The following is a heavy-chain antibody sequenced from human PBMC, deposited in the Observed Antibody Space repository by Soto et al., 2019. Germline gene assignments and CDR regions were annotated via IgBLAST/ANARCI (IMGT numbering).Heavy chain of an antibody. V-gene: IGHV4-39*02. CDR2: IYYSGST. CDR3: ARDASSGSLDP. D-gene: IGHD6-19*01. Sequence: SETLSLTCTVSGGSISSSSYYWGWIRQPPGKGLEWIGSIYYSGSTYYNPSLKSRVTISVDTSKNQFSLKLSSVTAADTAVYYCARDASSGSLDPWGKGTLVTVSS. CDR1: GGSISSSSYY. J-gene: IGHJ5*02.